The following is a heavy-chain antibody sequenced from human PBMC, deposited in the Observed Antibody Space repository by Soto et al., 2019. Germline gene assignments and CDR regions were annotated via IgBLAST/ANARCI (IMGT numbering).Heavy chain of an antibody. CDR3: ARAYYDHLWGSYRFDY. CDR1: GFTFSRFW. J-gene: IGHJ4*02. V-gene: IGHV3-7*01. Sequence: EVQLVESGGGLVQPGGSLRVSCAASGFTFSRFWLSWVRQAPGKGLEWVANIKEDGNVKYYVDSVRGRFTISRDNAKNSLYLQMDSLRAEDTAVYYGARAYYDHLWGSYRFDYWGQGTLVTVSS. CDR2: IKEDGNVK. D-gene: IGHD3-16*02.